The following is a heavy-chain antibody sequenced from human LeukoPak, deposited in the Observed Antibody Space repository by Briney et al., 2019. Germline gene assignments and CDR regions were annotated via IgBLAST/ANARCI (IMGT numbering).Heavy chain of an antibody. CDR2: ISSDASII. J-gene: IGHJ6*02. D-gene: IGHD3-22*01. V-gene: IGHV3-74*01. CDR3: ATDRHYTMNT. Sequence: PGGSLRLSCAASGVPFTASWMHWVRQAPGKGLAWVSHISSDASIIVYADPVKGRFTISRDNAKNTLYLQMNSLRVDDTAVYYRATDRHYTMNTWGQGTTVTVSS. CDR1: GVPFTASW.